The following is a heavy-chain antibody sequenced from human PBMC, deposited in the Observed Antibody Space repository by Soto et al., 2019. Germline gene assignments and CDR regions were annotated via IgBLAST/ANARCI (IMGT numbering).Heavy chain of an antibody. J-gene: IGHJ6*02. CDR1: GGTFSSYA. CDR2: IIPIFGTA. D-gene: IGHD3-3*01. CDR3: ARDGEIFGPPNPDYYYRMDV. V-gene: IGHV1-69*13. Sequence: SVKVSCKASGGTFSSYAISWVRQAPGQGLEWMGGIIPIFGTANYAQKFQGRVTITADESTSTAYMELSSLRSEDTAVYYCARDGEIFGPPNPDYYYRMDVWGQGTTVTVSS.